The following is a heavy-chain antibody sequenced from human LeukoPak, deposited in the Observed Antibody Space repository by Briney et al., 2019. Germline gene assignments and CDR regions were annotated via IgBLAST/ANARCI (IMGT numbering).Heavy chain of an antibody. D-gene: IGHD1-7*01. CDR3: AKRRGLELLYYYYMDV. CDR1: GFTLSSYE. V-gene: IGHV3-48*03. J-gene: IGHJ6*03. Sequence: TGGSLRLSCAASGFTLSSYEMNWVRQAPGKGLEWVSYISSSGSTIYYADSVKGRFTISRDNAKNTLYLQMNSLRAEDTAVYYCAKRRGLELLYYYYMDVWGKGTTVTVSS. CDR2: ISSSGSTI.